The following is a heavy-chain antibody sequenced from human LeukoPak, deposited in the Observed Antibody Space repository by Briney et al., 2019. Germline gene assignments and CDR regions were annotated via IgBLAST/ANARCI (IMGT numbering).Heavy chain of an antibody. CDR1: GFTFSSYS. V-gene: IGHV3-48*01. Sequence: QAGGSLRLSCAASGFTFSSYSMNWVRQAPGKGLEWVSYVSSSSSTIYYADSVKGRFTISRDNAKNSLYLQMNSLRAEDTAVYYCARDREWPRGYYYYYGMDVWGQGTTVTVSS. CDR3: ARDREWPRGYYYYYGMDV. D-gene: IGHD3-3*01. CDR2: VSSSSSTI. J-gene: IGHJ6*02.